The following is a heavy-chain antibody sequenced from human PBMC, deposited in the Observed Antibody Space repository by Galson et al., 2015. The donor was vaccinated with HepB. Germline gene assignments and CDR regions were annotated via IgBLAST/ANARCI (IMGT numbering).Heavy chain of an antibody. CDR1: GFTFSSYE. V-gene: IGHV3-48*03. Sequence: SLRLSCAASGFTFSSYEMNWVRQAPGKGLEWVSYISSSGSTIYYADSVKGRFTISRDNAKNSLYLQMNSLRAEDTAVYYCARDCITIFGVVIHHNYGMDVWGQGTTVTVSS. J-gene: IGHJ6*02. CDR3: ARDCITIFGVVIHHNYGMDV. D-gene: IGHD3-3*01. CDR2: ISSSGSTI.